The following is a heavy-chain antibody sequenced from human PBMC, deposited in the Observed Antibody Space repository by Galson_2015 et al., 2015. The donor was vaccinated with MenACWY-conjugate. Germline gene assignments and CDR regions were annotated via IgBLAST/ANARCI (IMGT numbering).Heavy chain of an antibody. CDR1: GFTFSSYG. CDR2: ISYDESNK. Sequence: SLRLSCAASGFTFSSYGMHWVRQAPGKGLEWVAVISYDESNKYYADSVKGRFTISRDNSKNTLYLQMNSLRAEDTAVYYCAKESIAATNEYYFDYWGQGTLVTVSS. V-gene: IGHV3-30*18. J-gene: IGHJ4*02. CDR3: AKESIAATNEYYFDY. D-gene: IGHD6-6*01.